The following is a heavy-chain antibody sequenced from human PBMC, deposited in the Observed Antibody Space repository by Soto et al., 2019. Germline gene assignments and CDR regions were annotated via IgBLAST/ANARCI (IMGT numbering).Heavy chain of an antibody. CDR2: ISGSGVNT. CDR3: AKDYYDFWNALGGFQH. Sequence: GGSLRLSCAASGFTFSSYAVSWVRQAPGKGLEWVSAISGSGVNTYYADSVKGRFTISRDNSKNTLYLQMSSLRAEDTAVYYCAKDYYDFWNALGGFQHWGQGTLVTVSS. V-gene: IGHV3-23*01. CDR1: GFTFSSYA. J-gene: IGHJ1*01. D-gene: IGHD3-3*01.